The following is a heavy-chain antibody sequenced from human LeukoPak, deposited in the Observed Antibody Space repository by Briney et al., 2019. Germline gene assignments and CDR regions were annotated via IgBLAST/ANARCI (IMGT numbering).Heavy chain of an antibody. V-gene: IGHV3-30*04. D-gene: IGHD3-22*01. CDR1: GFTFSSYA. CDR2: ISYDGSNK. J-gene: IGHJ6*02. CDR3: ARDYYDSSGYSQYGMDV. Sequence: GGSLRHSCAASGFTFSSYAMHWVRQAPGKGLEWVAVISYDGSNKYYADSVKGRFTISRDNSKNTLYLQMNSLRAEDTAVYYCARDYYDSSGYSQYGMDVWGQGTTVTVSS.